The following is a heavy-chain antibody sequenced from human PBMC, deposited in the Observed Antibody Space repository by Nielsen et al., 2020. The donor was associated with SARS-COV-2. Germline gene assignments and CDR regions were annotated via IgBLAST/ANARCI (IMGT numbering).Heavy chain of an antibody. Sequence: GESLKISCAASGFTFSSYAMSWVRQAPGKGLEWVSAISGSGGSTYYADSVKGRFTISRDNAKNSLYLQMNSLRAEDTAVYYCARGGDTVVTPLDYWGQGTLVTVSS. CDR2: ISGSGGST. CDR3: ARGGDTVVTPLDY. J-gene: IGHJ4*02. V-gene: IGHV3-23*01. CDR1: GFTFSSYA. D-gene: IGHD4-23*01.